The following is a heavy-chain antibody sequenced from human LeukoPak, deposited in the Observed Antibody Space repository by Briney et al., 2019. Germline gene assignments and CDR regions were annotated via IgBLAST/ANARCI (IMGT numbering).Heavy chain of an antibody. CDR2: IKQDGSEK. V-gene: IGHV3-7*01. J-gene: IGHJ5*02. Sequence: GGSLRLSCAASGFTFSTYRMSWVRQAPGKGLEWVANIKQDGSEKHYVDSVKGRFTISRDNSKNTLYLQMNSLRVEDTAVYYCAKDPGPLLWFGESPRDWFDPWGQGTLVTVSS. CDR1: GFTFSTYR. CDR3: AKDPGPLLWFGESPRDWFDP. D-gene: IGHD3-10*01.